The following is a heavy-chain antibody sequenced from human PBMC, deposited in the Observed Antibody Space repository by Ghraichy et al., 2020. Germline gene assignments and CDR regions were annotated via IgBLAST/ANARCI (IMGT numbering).Heavy chain of an antibody. J-gene: IGHJ6*02. V-gene: IGHV3-30*18. CDR1: GFTFSSYG. Sequence: GGSLRLSCAASGFTFSSYGMHWVRQAPGKGLEWVAVISYDGSNKYYADSVKGRFTISRDNSKNTLYLQMNSLRAEDTAVYYCAKTLVTAIPYYYYYGMDVWGQGTTVTVSS. CDR2: ISYDGSNK. CDR3: AKTLVTAIPYYYYYGMDV. D-gene: IGHD2-21*02.